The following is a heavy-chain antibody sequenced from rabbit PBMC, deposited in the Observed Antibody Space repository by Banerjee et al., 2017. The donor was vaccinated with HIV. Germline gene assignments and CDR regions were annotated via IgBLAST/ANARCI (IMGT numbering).Heavy chain of an antibody. CDR3: ARDLSGVIGWNLNL. CDR2: INTGGGNT. J-gene: IGHJ4*01. D-gene: IGHD1-1*01. Sequence: QEQLVESGGGLVQPGGSLKLSCKASGFDFSSYGVSWVRQAPGKGLEWIACINTGGGNTVYATWAKGRFTISKTSWTTVTLQMTSLTAADTATYFCARDLSGVIGWNLNLWGPGTLVTVS. CDR1: GFDFSSYG. V-gene: IGHV1S45*01.